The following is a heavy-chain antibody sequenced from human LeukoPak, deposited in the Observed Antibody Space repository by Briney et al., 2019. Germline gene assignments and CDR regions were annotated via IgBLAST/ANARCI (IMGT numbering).Heavy chain of an antibody. CDR1: GFSLTTRPVG. Sequence: SGPTLVNPTQTLTLTCSFSGFSLTTRPVGVGWLRQPPGKALEWLALIYWDDDKRYNPSLRTRLTATKDTSKNLVFLTMTNMDPLDTATYYCTHRRGGYNWNHGDFDFWGQGTLVTVSS. CDR3: THRRGGYNWNHGDFDF. CDR2: IYWDDDK. V-gene: IGHV2-5*02. D-gene: IGHD1-14*01. J-gene: IGHJ4*02.